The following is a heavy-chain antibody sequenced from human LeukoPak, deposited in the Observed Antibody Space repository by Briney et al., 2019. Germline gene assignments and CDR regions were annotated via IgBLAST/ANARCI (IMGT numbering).Heavy chain of an antibody. CDR2: IYYSGST. CDR3: ARMTPPDYYFDY. Sequence: SETLSLTCTVSGGSISSSSYYWGWIRQPPGKGLEWIGSIYYSGSTYYNPFLKSRVTISVDTSKNQFSLKLSSVTAADTAVYYCARMTPPDYYFDYWGQGTLVTVSS. CDR1: GGSISSSSYY. V-gene: IGHV4-39*01. J-gene: IGHJ4*02.